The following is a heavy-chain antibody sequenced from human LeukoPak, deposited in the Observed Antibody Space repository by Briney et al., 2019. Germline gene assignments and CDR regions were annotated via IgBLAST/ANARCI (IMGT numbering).Heavy chain of an antibody. Sequence: SETLSLTCAVYGGSFSDYYWSWIRQSPGKGLEWIGEINHSGSTNYNPSLKSRVAISVDTSKKQFSLRLTSVTAADTAVYYCARGYYGSSPDYWGQGTLVTVSS. CDR1: GGSFSDYY. J-gene: IGHJ4*02. V-gene: IGHV4-34*01. CDR2: INHSGST. CDR3: ARGYYGSSPDY. D-gene: IGHD3-10*01.